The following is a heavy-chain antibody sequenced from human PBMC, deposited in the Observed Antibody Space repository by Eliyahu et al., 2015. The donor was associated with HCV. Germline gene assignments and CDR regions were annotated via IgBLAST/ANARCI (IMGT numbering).Heavy chain of an antibody. V-gene: IGHV1-2*02. CDR1: GYXFXGYX. Sequence: QVQLVQSGAEVKKPGASVKVSCKASGYXFXGYXMXWVRQAPGQGLEWMGWINPNSGGTNYAQKFQGRVTMTRDTSISTAYMELSRLRSDDTAVYYCARGYYDSSGPFEFPGFAFDIWGQGTMVTVSS. CDR3: ARGYYDSSGPFEFPGFAFDI. CDR2: INPNSGGT. D-gene: IGHD3-22*01. J-gene: IGHJ3*02.